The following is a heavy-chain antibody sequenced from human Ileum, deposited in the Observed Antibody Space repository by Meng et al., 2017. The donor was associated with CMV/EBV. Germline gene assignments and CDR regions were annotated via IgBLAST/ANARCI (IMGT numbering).Heavy chain of an antibody. CDR3: VSGLDETGFDY. V-gene: IGHV4-31*03. CDR1: GVSISSGGYY. Sequence: SETLSLTCTVSGVSISSGGYYWNWLRQHPGKGLEWIGQIYFSGTTFYIPSLKGRLTWSVDTSKNQFSLNLSSVTATDTAMYYCVSGLDETGFDYWGRGALVTVSS. CDR2: IYFSGTT. D-gene: IGHD1-1*01. J-gene: IGHJ4*02.